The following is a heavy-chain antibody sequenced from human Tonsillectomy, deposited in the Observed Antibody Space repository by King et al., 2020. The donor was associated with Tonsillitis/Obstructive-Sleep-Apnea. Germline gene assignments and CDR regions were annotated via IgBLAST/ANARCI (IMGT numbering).Heavy chain of an antibody. CDR1: GGSFSGSY. CDR3: AREITTDAFDI. V-gene: IGHV4-34*01. D-gene: IGHD3-3*01. Sequence: VQLQQWGAGLLKPLETLSLTCAVYGGSFSGSYWSWIRQPPRKGLEWIGEIDHSGSTSYNPSLKSRVTISPDTSKAQFSLKLNSVTAADTAVYYCAREITTDAFDIWGQGTMVTVSS. CDR2: IDHSGST. J-gene: IGHJ3*02.